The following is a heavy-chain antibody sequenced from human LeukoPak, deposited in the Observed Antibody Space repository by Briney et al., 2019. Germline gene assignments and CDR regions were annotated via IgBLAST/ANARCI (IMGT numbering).Heavy chain of an antibody. CDR2: IIPMLGTP. V-gene: IGHV1-69*06. Sequence: EASVKVSCKASGYTFTGYYMHWVRQAPGQGLEWMGGIIPMLGTPNYAQKFQGRVTITADKSTSTAYMDLSSLRSEDTAVYYCASGTTDIVVVPATLRNYYFDYWGQGTLVTVSS. CDR1: GYTFTGYY. D-gene: IGHD2-2*01. CDR3: ASGTTDIVVVPATLRNYYFDY. J-gene: IGHJ4*02.